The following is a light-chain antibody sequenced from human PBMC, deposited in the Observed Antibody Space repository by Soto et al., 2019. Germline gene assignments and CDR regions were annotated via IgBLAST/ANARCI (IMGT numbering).Light chain of an antibody. CDR1: QSVSNN. CDR2: GAS. CDR3: QQYNNWPPIT. J-gene: IGKJ5*01. Sequence: VMRQSPATLSVSPGARATLSCRASQSVSNNYLAWYQQKPGQAPRLLIYGASNRATGIPDRFSGSGSGTEFTLTISSLQSEDFAVYYCQQYNNWPPITFGQGARLAIK. V-gene: IGKV3D-15*01.